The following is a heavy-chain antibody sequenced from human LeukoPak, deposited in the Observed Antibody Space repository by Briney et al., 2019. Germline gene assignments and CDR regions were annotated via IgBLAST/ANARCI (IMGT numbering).Heavy chain of an antibody. CDR2: IYYSGST. V-gene: IGHV4-39*01. CDR1: GGSISSSSYY. J-gene: IGHJ6*03. Sequence: SETLSLTCTVSGGSISSSSYYWGWIRQPPGKGLEWIGSIYYSGSTYYNPSLKSRVTISVDTSKNQFSLMLSSVTAADTAVYYCARHNRGYDPLWYYYMDVWGKGTTVTVSS. D-gene: IGHD5-12*01. CDR3: ARHNRGYDPLWYYYMDV.